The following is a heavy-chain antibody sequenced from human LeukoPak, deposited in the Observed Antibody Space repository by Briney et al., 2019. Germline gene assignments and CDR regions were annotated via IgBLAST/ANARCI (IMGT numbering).Heavy chain of an antibody. V-gene: IGHV1-2*02. CDR3: ARDEYHLLRFDP. CDR2: INPNSGGT. CDR1: GYTFTGYY. J-gene: IGHJ5*02. D-gene: IGHD2-2*01. Sequence: GASVKVSCKASGYTFTGYYIHWVRQAPGQGLEWMGWINPNSGGTNYAQKFQGRVIMTRDTSINTAYMELSRLRSDDTAVYYCARDEYHLLRFDPWGQGTLVTVSS.